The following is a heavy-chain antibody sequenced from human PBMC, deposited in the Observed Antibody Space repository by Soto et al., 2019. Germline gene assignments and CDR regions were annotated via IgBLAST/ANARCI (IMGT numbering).Heavy chain of an antibody. D-gene: IGHD3-22*01. J-gene: IGHJ6*02. V-gene: IGHV4-34*01. Sequence: SETLCLTCAFSGGSFSNYYWTWIRQPPGAGLELIGGVNHSGSTSYSPALRSRVTFSVDSSKNQFSLILTSVTAEDRALYFCARCQYHGSAGFYTNRYFYGVDVWGQGTTVTVSS. CDR3: ARCQYHGSAGFYTNRYFYGVDV. CDR1: GGSFSNYY. CDR2: VNHSGST.